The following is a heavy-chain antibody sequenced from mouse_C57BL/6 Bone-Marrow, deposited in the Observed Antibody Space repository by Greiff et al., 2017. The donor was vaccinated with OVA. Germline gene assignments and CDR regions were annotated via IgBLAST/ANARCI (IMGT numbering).Heavy chain of an antibody. Sequence: QVQLQQSGAELVRPGASVTLSCTASGYTFTDYEMHWVKQTPVHGLEWIGAIDPETGGTASNQKFKGKAILTVAKSSNTAYMELRSLTSEDSAVYYCTIGYSNYYAMDYWGQGTSVTVSS. D-gene: IGHD2-5*01. CDR1: GYTFTDYE. J-gene: IGHJ4*01. V-gene: IGHV1-15*01. CDR3: TIGYSNYYAMDY. CDR2: IDPETGGT.